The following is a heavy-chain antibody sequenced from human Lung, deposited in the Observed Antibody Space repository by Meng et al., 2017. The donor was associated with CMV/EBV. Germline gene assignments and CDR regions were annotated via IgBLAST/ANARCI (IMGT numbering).Heavy chain of an antibody. Sequence: SXXVSCKASGGTSNTYTFNWVRQAPGRGLEWMGWIIPYLDESNYAQTFQGRLTITSDRSTAAFMELTSLRCEETAVYFCAGRGPYGRVLNVWGQGTLVTVSS. CDR2: IIPYLDES. CDR1: GGTSNTYT. CDR3: AGRGPYGRVLNV. J-gene: IGHJ3*01. D-gene: IGHD2-21*01. V-gene: IGHV1-69*02.